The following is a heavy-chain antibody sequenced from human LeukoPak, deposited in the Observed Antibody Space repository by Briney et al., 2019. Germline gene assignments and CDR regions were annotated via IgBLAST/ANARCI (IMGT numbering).Heavy chain of an antibody. V-gene: IGHV7-4-1*02. D-gene: IGHD4-17*01. J-gene: IGHJ2*01. CDR2: INTNTGNP. CDR1: GYTFTSYA. Sequence: ASVKVSCKASGYTFTSYAMNWVRQAPGQGLEWMGWINTNTGNPTYAQGFTGRFVFSLDTSVSTAYLQISSLKAEDTAVYHCAREAHDYGDPYWYFDLWGRGTLVTVSS. CDR3: AREAHDYGDPYWYFDL.